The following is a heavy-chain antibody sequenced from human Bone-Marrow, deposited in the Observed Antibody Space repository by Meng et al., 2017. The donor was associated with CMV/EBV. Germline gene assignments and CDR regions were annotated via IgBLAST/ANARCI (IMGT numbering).Heavy chain of an antibody. CDR2: IYTSGST. J-gene: IGHJ4*02. Sequence: QVPLRESGPGLGKPWGTLSLTFTVSGGSISSYCWSWIRQPAGKGLEWIGRIYTSGSTNYNPSLKSRVTMSVDTSKNQFSLKLSSVTAADTAVYYCARDTLGSSGYFDYWGQGTLVTVSS. D-gene: IGHD3-22*01. V-gene: IGHV4-4*07. CDR1: GGSISSYC. CDR3: ARDTLGSSGYFDY.